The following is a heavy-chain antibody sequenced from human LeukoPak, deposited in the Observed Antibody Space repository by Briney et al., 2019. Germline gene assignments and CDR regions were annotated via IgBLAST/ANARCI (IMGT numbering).Heavy chain of an antibody. CDR1: GFTFDDYA. CDR2: ISWNSGSI. Sequence: GRSLRLSCAASGFTFDDYAMHWVRQAPGKGLEWVSGISWNSGSIGYADSVKGRFTISRDNAKNSLYLQMNSLRAEDTAVYYCAKDKEMAPYYFDYWGQGTLVTVSS. CDR3: AKDKEMAPYYFDY. V-gene: IGHV3-9*01. D-gene: IGHD5-24*01. J-gene: IGHJ4*02.